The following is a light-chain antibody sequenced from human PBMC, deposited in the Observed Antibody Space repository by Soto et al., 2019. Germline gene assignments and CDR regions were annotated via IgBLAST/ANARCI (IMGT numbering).Light chain of an antibody. V-gene: IGLV2-23*01. CDR1: SSDVGRFNL. CDR3: FSYAGSDIHVV. CDR2: EAY. J-gene: IGLJ2*01. Sequence: QSALTQRASVSGSPGQSITISCTGTSSDVGRFNLVSWYQQYPGKVPKLIIYEAYKRPSGVSNRFSGSKSGNTASLTISGLQAGDEADYYCFSYAGSDIHVVLGGGTKLTVL.